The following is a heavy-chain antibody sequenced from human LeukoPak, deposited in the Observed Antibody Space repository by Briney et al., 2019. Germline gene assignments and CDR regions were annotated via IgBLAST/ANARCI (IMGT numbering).Heavy chain of an antibody. Sequence: GGSLRLSCAASGFTFSSYGMHWVRQAPGKGLEWVAFIRYDGSNKYYADSVKGRFTISRDNSKNTLCLQMNSLRAEDTAVYYCAKDRRYDFWGGHDYWGQGTLVTVSS. V-gene: IGHV3-30*02. CDR2: IRYDGSNK. CDR3: AKDRRYDFWGGHDY. J-gene: IGHJ4*02. CDR1: GFTFSSYG. D-gene: IGHD3-3*01.